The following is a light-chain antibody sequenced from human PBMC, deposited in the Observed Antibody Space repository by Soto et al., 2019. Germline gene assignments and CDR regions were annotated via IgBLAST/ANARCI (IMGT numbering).Light chain of an antibody. Sequence: EIVLTQSPGTLSLSPGERATFSCRASQSVSNSSLAWYHQKPGQAPRLLLFAASRRATGIPDTFSGSGSGTDFTLTISRLEPEDFAVYYCQVYGNSPMYTFGQGTWLEIK. CDR3: QVYGNSPMYT. CDR2: AAS. V-gene: IGKV3-20*01. J-gene: IGKJ2*01. CDR1: QSVSNSS.